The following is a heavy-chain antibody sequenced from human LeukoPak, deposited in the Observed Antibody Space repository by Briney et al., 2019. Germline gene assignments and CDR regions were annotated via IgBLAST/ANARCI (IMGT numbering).Heavy chain of an antibody. CDR1: GFTFDDYA. D-gene: IGHD3-16*01. V-gene: IGHV3-9*03. CDR3: ATSPGNLAYFDY. J-gene: IGHJ4*02. CDR2: ISWNSGSI. Sequence: GGSLRLSCAASGFTFDDYAMHWVRQAPGKGLEWVSGISWNSGSIGCADSVKGRFTISRDNAKNSLYLQMNSLRAEDMALYYCATSPGNLAYFDYWGQGTLVTVSS.